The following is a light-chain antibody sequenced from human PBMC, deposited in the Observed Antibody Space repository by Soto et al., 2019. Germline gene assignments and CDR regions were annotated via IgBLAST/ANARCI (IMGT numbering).Light chain of an antibody. CDR2: EVS. Sequence: QSVLTQPASVPGSPGQSITISCTGTNSDVGGYNYVSWYQQHPGKAPKLMIYEVSNRPSGVSNRFSGSKSGNTASLTISGLQAEDEADYYCTSYTSSATVVFGGGTQLTVL. V-gene: IGLV2-14*01. CDR3: TSYTSSATVV. CDR1: NSDVGGYNY. J-gene: IGLJ2*01.